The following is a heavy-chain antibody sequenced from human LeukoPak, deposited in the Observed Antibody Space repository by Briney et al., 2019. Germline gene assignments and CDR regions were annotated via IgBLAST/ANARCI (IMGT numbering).Heavy chain of an antibody. CDR1: GFTFSSYG. Sequence: PGRSLRLSCAASGFTFSSYGMHWVRQAPGKGLEWVAVISYDGSNKYYADSVKGRFTISRDNSKNTLYLQMNSLRAEDTAVYYCAKDMRIVVVPAAIGYWGQGTLVTVSS. D-gene: IGHD2-2*01. CDR2: ISYDGSNK. CDR3: AKDMRIVVVPAAIGY. V-gene: IGHV3-30*18. J-gene: IGHJ4*02.